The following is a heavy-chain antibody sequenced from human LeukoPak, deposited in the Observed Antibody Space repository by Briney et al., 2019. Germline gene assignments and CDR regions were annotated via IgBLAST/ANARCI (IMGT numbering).Heavy chain of an antibody. CDR1: GYRFTNYW. D-gene: IGHD2-8*02. CDR2: IYPGDSDT. J-gene: IGHJ4*02. CDR3: ARRVDSYWFFDY. Sequence: KAGDSLKISCKGSGYRFTNYWIGWVRQMPGKGLEWMGIIYPGDSDTRYIPSFQGQVTISADKSISTAYLQWSSLKASDTAVYYCARRVDSYWFFDYWGQGTLVTVSS. V-gene: IGHV5-51*01.